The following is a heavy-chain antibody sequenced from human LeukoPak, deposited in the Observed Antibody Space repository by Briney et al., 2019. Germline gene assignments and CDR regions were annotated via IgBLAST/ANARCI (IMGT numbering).Heavy chain of an antibody. CDR2: VNPSGGAT. J-gene: IGHJ4*02. Sequence: ASVKVSCKASGYSFTDYYIHWVRQAPGQGPEWMRWVNPSGGATKYAQKFQDRVTMTRDTSISTAYLELSGLTSDDTAVYYCATYTSAIQYFLYWGLGTLVTVSS. CDR1: GYSFTDYY. CDR3: ATYTSAIQYFLY. D-gene: IGHD6-19*01. V-gene: IGHV1-2*02.